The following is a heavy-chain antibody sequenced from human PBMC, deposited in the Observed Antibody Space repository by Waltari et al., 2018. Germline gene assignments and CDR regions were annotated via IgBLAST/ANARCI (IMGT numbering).Heavy chain of an antibody. D-gene: IGHD2-2*01. CDR2: ISGSSSRI. J-gene: IGHJ3*02. CDR3: ARDSTHYDI. Sequence: QVPLVQSGGGLVRRGWYLSLSCAASGFRVSDSYMSWIRPAPGKGLEWVSFISGSSSRIVYADSIKGRFSISRDNAKNLVYLQMNSLRAEDTAVYFCARDSTHYDIWGQGTMVTVSS. CDR1: GFRVSDSY. V-gene: IGHV3-11*04.